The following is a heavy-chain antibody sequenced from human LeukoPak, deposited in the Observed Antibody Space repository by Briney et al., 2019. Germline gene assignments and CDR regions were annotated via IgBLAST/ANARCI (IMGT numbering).Heavy chain of an antibody. D-gene: IGHD3-10*01. Sequence: GGSLRLSCAASGFTFSSYSMNWVRQAPGKGLEWVSYISSSSSTIYYADSVKGRFTISRDNAKNSLYLQMNGLRAEDTAVYYCARDRDVLLWFGEPNFDYWGQGTLVTVSS. J-gene: IGHJ4*02. CDR2: ISSSSSTI. CDR1: GFTFSSYS. V-gene: IGHV3-48*01. CDR3: ARDRDVLLWFGEPNFDY.